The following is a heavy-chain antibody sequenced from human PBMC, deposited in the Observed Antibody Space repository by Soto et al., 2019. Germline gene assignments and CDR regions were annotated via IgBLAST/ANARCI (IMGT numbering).Heavy chain of an antibody. CDR3: AKGRSYYYYYGVAV. CDR2: IIDSGAST. Sequence: EVQLLESGGGLVQPGGSLRLSCAASGFTFSSCAMGWVRQAPGKGLEWVSDIIDSGASTYYADYVKGRFTISRDNSKSTRYLQMNSLSAEDTALYYCAKGRSYYYYYGVAVWGQGTTVTDTS. V-gene: IGHV3-23*01. J-gene: IGHJ6*02. CDR1: GFTFSSCA.